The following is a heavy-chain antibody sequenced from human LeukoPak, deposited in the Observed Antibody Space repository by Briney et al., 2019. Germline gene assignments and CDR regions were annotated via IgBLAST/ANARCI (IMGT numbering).Heavy chain of an antibody. Sequence: SETLSLTCAVYGESFRAYYWTWLRQPPGKGLEWIGEISHSGNINYNPSLKSRVTISVDTSKNQLSLRLSSVTAADTAAYYCARGDYGNQRSNNWFDPWGQGTLVTVSS. CDR3: ARGDYGNQRSNNWFDP. CDR1: GESFRAYY. V-gene: IGHV4-34*01. D-gene: IGHD4-11*01. J-gene: IGHJ5*02. CDR2: ISHSGNI.